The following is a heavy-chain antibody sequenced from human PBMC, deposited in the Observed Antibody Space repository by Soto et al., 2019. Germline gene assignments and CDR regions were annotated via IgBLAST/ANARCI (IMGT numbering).Heavy chain of an antibody. CDR2: INSDGSST. CDR1: RFTFSSYW. J-gene: IGHJ4*02. V-gene: IGHV3-74*01. Sequence: EVQLVESGGGLVQPGGSLRLSCAAGRFTFSSYWIQWVRQAPGKGLVWVSRINSDGSSTSYADSVKGRFTISRDNAKNTLYLQMHSLRAEDTAVYYCARGDYGGNWGYWGQGTLVTVSS. CDR3: ARGDYGGNWGY. D-gene: IGHD4-17*01.